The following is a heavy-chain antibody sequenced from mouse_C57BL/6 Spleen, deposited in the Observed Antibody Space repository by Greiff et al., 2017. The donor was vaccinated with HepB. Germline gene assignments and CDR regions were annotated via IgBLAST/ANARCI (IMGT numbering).Heavy chain of an antibody. Sequence: LQESGAELVRPGASVTLSCKASGYTFTDYEMHWVKQTPVHGLEWIGAIDPETGGTAYNQKFKGKAILTADKSSSTAYMELRSLTSEDSAVYYCTREGLPPYWYFDVWGTGTTVTVSS. D-gene: IGHD2-4*01. CDR2: IDPETGGT. CDR3: TREGLPPYWYFDV. V-gene: IGHV1-15*01. J-gene: IGHJ1*03. CDR1: GYTFTDYE.